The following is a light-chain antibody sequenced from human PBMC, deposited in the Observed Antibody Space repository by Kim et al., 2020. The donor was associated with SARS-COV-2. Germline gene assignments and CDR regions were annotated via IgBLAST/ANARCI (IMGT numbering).Light chain of an antibody. V-gene: IGKV1D-16*01. CDR2: AAS. Sequence: DIQMTQSPSSLSASVGDRVTITCRASQGVSSWLAWYQQKPEKAPKSLIYAASNLQSGVPSRFSGSGSGTDFTLTISSLQPEDSATYYCQKYNSYPRTFGQGTKVDIK. CDR3: QKYNSYPRT. J-gene: IGKJ1*01. CDR1: QGVSSW.